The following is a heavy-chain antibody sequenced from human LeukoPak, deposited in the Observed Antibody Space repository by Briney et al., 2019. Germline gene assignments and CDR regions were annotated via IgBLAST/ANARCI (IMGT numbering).Heavy chain of an antibody. CDR3: ATHILFWSGLFDS. CDR1: GFTFSSYN. CDR2: ISSSSSYI. J-gene: IGHJ4*02. D-gene: IGHD3-3*01. V-gene: IGHV3-21*04. Sequence: GGSLRLSCAASGFTFSSYNMNWVRQAPGKGLEWVSSISSSSSYIYYADSVKGRFTISRDNSKNTLYLQMDDLRAEDSAVYYCATHILFWSGLFDSWGQGALVSVSS.